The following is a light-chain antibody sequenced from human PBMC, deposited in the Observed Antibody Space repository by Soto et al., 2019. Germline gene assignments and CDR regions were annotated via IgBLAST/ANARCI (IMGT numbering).Light chain of an antibody. J-gene: IGLJ1*01. Sequence: QSVLTQPGSVSGSLGQSVPISCTGTSSDVGGYNYVSWYQQHPGKVPKLMIYDVSNRPSGVSNRFSGSKSGNTASLTISGLLAEDEADYYCSSYTSSSTDVFGTGTKVTVL. CDR3: SSYTSSSTDV. CDR2: DVS. CDR1: SSDVGGYNY. V-gene: IGLV2-14*01.